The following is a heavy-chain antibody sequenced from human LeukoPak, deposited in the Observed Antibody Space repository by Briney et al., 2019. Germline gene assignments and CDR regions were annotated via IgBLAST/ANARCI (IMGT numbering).Heavy chain of an antibody. CDR3: ARDRGYAMDV. Sequence: WGSLRLSCAASGFTFSSYWMHWVGQAPGKGLVWVSHISGDGSRTTYADSVKGRFTISRDNAKNTLYLQMNSLRAEDTAVYYCARDRGYAMDVWGQGTTVPVSS. D-gene: IGHD1-1*01. CDR1: GFTFSSYW. V-gene: IGHV3-74*01. J-gene: IGHJ6*02. CDR2: ISGDGSRT.